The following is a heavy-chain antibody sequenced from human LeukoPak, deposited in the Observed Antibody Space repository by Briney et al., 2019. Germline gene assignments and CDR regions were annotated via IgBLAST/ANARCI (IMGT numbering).Heavy chain of an antibody. CDR1: GFTFDDYA. V-gene: IGHV3-9*01. Sequence: SLRLSCAAPGFTFDDYAMHWVRQAPRKGLGWGSGISWNSGSIGYADSVKGRFTISRDKAKNSLYLQMNSLRAEDTAVYYCAKDAIYDSSGYYNPIGDAVDIWGQGTMVTVSS. D-gene: IGHD3-22*01. J-gene: IGHJ3*02. CDR3: AKDAIYDSSGYYNPIGDAVDI. CDR2: ISWNSGSI.